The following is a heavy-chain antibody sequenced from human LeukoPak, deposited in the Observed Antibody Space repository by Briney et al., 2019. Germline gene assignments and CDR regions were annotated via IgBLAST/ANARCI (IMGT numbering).Heavy chain of an antibody. Sequence: PSETLSLTCTVSGDSISSGAYSWSWIRQPPGKGLEWIGYIYHSGSTDYNPSLKSRITISVDRSKNQFSLKLSSVTAADTAVYYCARQPIKYVWGSYRPPDAFDIWGQGTMVSVSS. CDR1: GDSISSGAYS. V-gene: IGHV4-30-2*01. CDR3: ARQPIKYVWGSYRPPDAFDI. J-gene: IGHJ3*02. D-gene: IGHD3-16*02. CDR2: IYHSGST.